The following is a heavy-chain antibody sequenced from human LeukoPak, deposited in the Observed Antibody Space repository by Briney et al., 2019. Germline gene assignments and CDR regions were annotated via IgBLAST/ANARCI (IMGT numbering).Heavy chain of an antibody. D-gene: IGHD5-12*01. CDR2: IIPIFGTA. CDR1: GYTFTDLF. V-gene: IGHV1-69*13. Sequence: SMKVSCKASGYTFTDLFMHWVRQAPGQGLEWMGGIIPIFGTANYAQKFQGRVTITADESTSTAYMELSSLRSEDTAVYYCARDREWLRLRSVLDYWGQGTLVTVSS. CDR3: ARDREWLRLRSVLDY. J-gene: IGHJ4*02.